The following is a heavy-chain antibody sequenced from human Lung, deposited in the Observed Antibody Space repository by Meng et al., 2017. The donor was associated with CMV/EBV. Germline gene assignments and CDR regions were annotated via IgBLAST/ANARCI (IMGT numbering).Heavy chain of an antibody. V-gene: IGHV4-61*01. CDR3: ARGSGFLERAQN. CDR2: IYYSGST. Sequence: GSLRLXCTVSGGSVSSGSYYWSWIRQPPGKGLEWIGYIYYSGSTNYNPSLKSRVTISVDTSKNQFSLKLSSVTAADTAVYYCARGSGFLERAQNWGQGTLVTVSS. J-gene: IGHJ4*02. CDR1: GGSVSSGSYY. D-gene: IGHD3-3*01.